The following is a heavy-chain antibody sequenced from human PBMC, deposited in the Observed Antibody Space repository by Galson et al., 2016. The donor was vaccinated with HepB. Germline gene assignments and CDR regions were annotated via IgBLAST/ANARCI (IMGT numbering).Heavy chain of an antibody. CDR2: IFPGDSVT. V-gene: IGHV5-51*01. Sequence: QSGAEVKKPGESLTISCKGSGYSFASYWIAWVRQMPGKGLEWMGIIFPGDSVTTYSPSFQGQVTISADKSISTAYLQWSSLEASDTAMYYSARHRARLDGMDVWGQGTTVAVSS. J-gene: IGHJ6*02. CDR3: ARHRARLDGMDV. CDR1: GYSFASYW.